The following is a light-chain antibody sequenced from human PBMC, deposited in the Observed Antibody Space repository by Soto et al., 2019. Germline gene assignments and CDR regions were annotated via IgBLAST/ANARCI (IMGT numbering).Light chain of an antibody. Sequence: DIQMTQSPSSLSASVGDSVTITCRARQSISSYLNWYQQKPGTAPKLLIYAASSFQSGVPSRFSGSGSATDATLTISSLRPEDFPTYYCEQSYSTPVYTFGQGTKLEIK. CDR3: EQSYSTPVYT. CDR1: QSISSY. V-gene: IGKV1-39*01. CDR2: AAS. J-gene: IGKJ2*01.